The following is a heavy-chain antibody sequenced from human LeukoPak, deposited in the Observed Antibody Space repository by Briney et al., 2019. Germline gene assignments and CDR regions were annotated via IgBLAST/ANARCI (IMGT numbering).Heavy chain of an antibody. Sequence: PGGSLRLSCAASGFTFSSYTMSWVRQAPGKGLEWASTITTSDGNTYYADSMKGRFTVSRDNSKNTLFLQMNSLRAEDTAVYYCAKDGGLWVSAHWGDSWGRGTLVTVSS. J-gene: IGHJ4*02. CDR1: GFTFSSYT. CDR2: ITTSDGNT. D-gene: IGHD7-27*01. V-gene: IGHV3-23*01. CDR3: AKDGGLWVSAHWGDS.